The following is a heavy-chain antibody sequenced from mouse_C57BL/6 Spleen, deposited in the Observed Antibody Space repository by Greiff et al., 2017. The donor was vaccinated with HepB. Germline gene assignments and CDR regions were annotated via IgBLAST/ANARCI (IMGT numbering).Heavy chain of an antibody. D-gene: IGHD1-1*01. CDR1: GYTFTSYG. V-gene: IGHV1-81*01. J-gene: IGHJ4*01. CDR2: IDPRSGNT. Sequence: QVQLQQSGAELARPGASVKLSCKASGYTFTSYGISWVKQRTGQGLEWIGEIDPRSGNTYYNEKFKGKATLTADKSSSTAYMELRSLTSEDSAVYFCARGGLRDYYAMDYWGQGTSVTVSS. CDR3: ARGGLRDYYAMDY.